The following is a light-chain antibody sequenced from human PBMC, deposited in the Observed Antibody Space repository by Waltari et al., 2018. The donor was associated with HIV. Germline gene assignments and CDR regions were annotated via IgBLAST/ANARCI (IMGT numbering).Light chain of an antibody. CDR2: EVS. J-gene: IGLJ3*02. CDR1: SSHVGGYNY. V-gene: IGLV2-14*01. Sequence: QSALTQPASVSGSPGQSLTISCTGTSSHVGGYNYVSWYQQHPGKAPNLMIYEVSYRPSGVSNRFSGSKSGNTASLTISGLQAEDEADYYCSSYTSTSTVFGGGTKLTVL. CDR3: SSYTSTSTV.